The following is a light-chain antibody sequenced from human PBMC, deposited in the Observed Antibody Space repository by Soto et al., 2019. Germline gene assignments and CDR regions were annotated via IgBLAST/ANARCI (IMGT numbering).Light chain of an antibody. J-gene: IGKJ2*01. Sequence: DIVMTQSPLSLPVTPGEPASISCRSSQSLLHSNGYNYSDWYLQKPGQSPQLLIYLGSTRASGVPDRFSGGGSGTDFTLKISRVEAEDVGVYYCMQALQTPYTFGQGTKLEIK. CDR1: QSLLHSNGYNY. V-gene: IGKV2-28*01. CDR3: MQALQTPYT. CDR2: LGS.